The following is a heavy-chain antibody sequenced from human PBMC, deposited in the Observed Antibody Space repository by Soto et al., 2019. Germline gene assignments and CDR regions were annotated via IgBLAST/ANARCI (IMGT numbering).Heavy chain of an antibody. Sequence: SETLSLTCTVTGASIRGSYYFWSWIRQPPGEGLEWLGYVYSTGSTYYNPSLKSRLTISVDTSKNHFSLRLTSVTAADTAVYYCARDLWVEPELYYYGMDVWGQGTTVTVSS. D-gene: IGHD1-1*01. CDR3: ARDLWVEPELYYYGMDV. V-gene: IGHV4-30-4*08. CDR2: VYSTGST. CDR1: GASIRGSYYF. J-gene: IGHJ6*02.